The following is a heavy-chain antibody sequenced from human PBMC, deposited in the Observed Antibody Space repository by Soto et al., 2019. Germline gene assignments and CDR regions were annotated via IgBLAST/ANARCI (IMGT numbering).Heavy chain of an antibody. CDR3: ARGHRKWLVLFGAFDI. J-gene: IGHJ3*02. D-gene: IGHD6-19*01. Sequence: GGSLRLSCAASGFTFSSYWMSWVRQAPGKGLEWVANIKQDGSEKYYVDSVKGRFTISRDNSKNSLYLQMNSLRAEDTAVYYCARGHRKWLVLFGAFDIWGQGTMVTVSS. CDR1: GFTFSSYW. CDR2: IKQDGSEK. V-gene: IGHV3-7*04.